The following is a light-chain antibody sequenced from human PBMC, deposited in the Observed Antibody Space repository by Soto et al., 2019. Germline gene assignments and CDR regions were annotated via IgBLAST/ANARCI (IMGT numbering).Light chain of an antibody. Sequence: EIVLTQSPGPLSLSPGARATLSCRASQRVSSSYLAWYQQKPGQAPRLLIYGASSRATGIPDRFSGSGSGTDFTLTISRLEPEDFAVYYCQQYGNSPWTFGQGTKVEIK. CDR2: GAS. CDR3: QQYGNSPWT. J-gene: IGKJ1*01. CDR1: QRVSSSY. V-gene: IGKV3-20*01.